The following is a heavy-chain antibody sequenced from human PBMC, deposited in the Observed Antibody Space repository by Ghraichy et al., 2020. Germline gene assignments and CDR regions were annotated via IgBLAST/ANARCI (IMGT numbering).Heavy chain of an antibody. Sequence: ASVKVSCKASGYTFTGYYMHWVRQAPGQGLEWMGWINPNSGGTNYAQKFQGRVTMTRDTSISTAYMELSRLRSDDTAVYYCARVEDWGSYYYYYGMGVWGQGTTVTVSS. D-gene: IGHD3-16*01. J-gene: IGHJ6*02. CDR3: ARVEDWGSYYYYYGMGV. CDR2: INPNSGGT. V-gene: IGHV1-2*02. CDR1: GYTFTGYY.